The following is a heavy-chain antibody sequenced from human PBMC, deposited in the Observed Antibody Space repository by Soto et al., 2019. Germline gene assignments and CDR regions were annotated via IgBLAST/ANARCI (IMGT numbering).Heavy chain of an antibody. CDR1: GYTFTSYA. J-gene: IGHJ6*02. V-gene: IGHV7-4-1*01. D-gene: IGHD3-3*01. Sequence: GASVKVSCKSSGYTFTSYAMNWVRQAPGQGLEWMGWINTNTGNPTYAQGFTGRFVFSLDTSVSTAYLQICSLKAEDTAVYYCARGGFITIFGVANPYYYYYGMDVWGQGTTVTVSS. CDR3: ARGGFITIFGVANPYYYYYGMDV. CDR2: INTNTGNP.